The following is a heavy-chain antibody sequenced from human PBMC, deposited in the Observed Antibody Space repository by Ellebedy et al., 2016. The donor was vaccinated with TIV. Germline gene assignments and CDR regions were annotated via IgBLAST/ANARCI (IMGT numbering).Heavy chain of an antibody. J-gene: IGHJ3*01. CDR3: AADYRSGYYYMLSYAFDV. D-gene: IGHD3-22*01. Sequence: PGGSLRLSCAASGFTFTSYGLHWVRQAPGKGLDWVAFIRFDGSDKYYADSVKGRFTISRDNSKNTVYLQMSSLRAEDTAVYYCAADYRSGYYYMLSYAFDVWGQGTMVTVSS. V-gene: IGHV3-30*02. CDR1: GFTFTSYG. CDR2: IRFDGSDK.